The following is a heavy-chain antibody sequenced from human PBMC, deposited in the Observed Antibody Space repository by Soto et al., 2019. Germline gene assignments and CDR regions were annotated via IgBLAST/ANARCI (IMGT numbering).Heavy chain of an antibody. Sequence: PSETLSLTCTVSGGSISSYYWSWIRQPPGKGLEWIGYIYYSGSTNYNPSLKSRVTISVDTSKNQFSLKLSSVTAADTAVYYCARARDPALYGMGVWGQGTTVTVSS. D-gene: IGHD3-3*02. J-gene: IGHJ6*02. CDR2: IYYSGST. CDR1: GGSISSYY. V-gene: IGHV4-59*01. CDR3: ARARDPALYGMGV.